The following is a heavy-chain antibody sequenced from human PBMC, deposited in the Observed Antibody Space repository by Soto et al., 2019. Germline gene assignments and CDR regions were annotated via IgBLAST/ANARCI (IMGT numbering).Heavy chain of an antibody. V-gene: IGHV4-59*12. Sequence: SETLSLTCTVSGGSISSYYYYWIRKPQGKGLEWIGYIYHSGSTYYNPSLKSRVTISVDRSKNQFSLKLSSVTAADTAVYYCARGNFIVVVPAAGNYGMDVWGQGTTVTVSS. CDR2: IYHSGST. CDR3: ARGNFIVVVPAAGNYGMDV. D-gene: IGHD2-2*01. CDR1: GGSISSYY. J-gene: IGHJ6*02.